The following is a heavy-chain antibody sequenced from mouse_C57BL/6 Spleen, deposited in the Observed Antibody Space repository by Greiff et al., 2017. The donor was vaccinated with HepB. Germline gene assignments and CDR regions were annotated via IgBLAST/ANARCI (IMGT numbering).Heavy chain of an antibody. CDR3: ARDGLYYGSSYRYFDV. Sequence: EVKLVESEGGLVQPGSSMKLSCTASGFTFSDYYMAWVRQVPEKGLEWVANINYDGSSTYYLDSLKSRFIISRDNAKNILYLQMSSLKSEDTATYYCARDGLYYGSSYRYFDVWGTGTTVTVSS. J-gene: IGHJ1*03. CDR1: GFTFSDYY. D-gene: IGHD1-1*01. CDR2: INYDGSST. V-gene: IGHV5-16*01.